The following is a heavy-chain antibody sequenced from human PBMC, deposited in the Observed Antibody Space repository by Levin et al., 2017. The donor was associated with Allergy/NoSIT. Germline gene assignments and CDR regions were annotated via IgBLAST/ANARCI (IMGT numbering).Heavy chain of an antibody. CDR3: AKDRGGGSGWHLDY. CDR1: GFTFRNYA. CDR2: IGSRGHYT. D-gene: IGHD6-19*01. Sequence: GGSLRLSCAASGFTFRNYAMAWVRQAPGKGLEWVSGIGSRGHYTYYAVSLKGRFTVSRDNSKNTLYLQVNSLRAEDTAVYYCAKDRGGGSGWHLDYWGQGTLVTVSS. J-gene: IGHJ4*02. V-gene: IGHV3-23*01.